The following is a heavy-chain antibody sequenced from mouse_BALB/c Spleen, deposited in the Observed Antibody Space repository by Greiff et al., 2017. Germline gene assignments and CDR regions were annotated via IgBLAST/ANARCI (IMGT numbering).Heavy chain of an antibody. D-gene: IGHD3-2*01. V-gene: IGHV1-9*01. CDR2: ILPGSGST. CDR3: AQTARATSWFAY. J-gene: IGHJ3*01. Sequence: VQLVESGAELMKPGASVKISCKATGYTFSSYWIEWVKQRPGHGLEWIGEILPGSGSTNYNEKFKGKATFTADTSSNTAYMQLSSLTSEDSAVYYCAQTARATSWFAYWGQGTLVTVSA. CDR1: GYTFSSYW.